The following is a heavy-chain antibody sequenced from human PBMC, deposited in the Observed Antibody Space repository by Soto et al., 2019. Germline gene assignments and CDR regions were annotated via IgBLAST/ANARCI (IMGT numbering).Heavy chain of an antibody. Sequence: PGGSLRLSCAASGFTFSSFAMHWVRQAPGKGLEWVAVMSYDGSNEYYADSVKGRFTISRDNSKNTLYLQMNSLRAEDTAVYYCAKESQSPGQQPDDPWGQGTLVTVSS. CDR1: GFTFSSFA. V-gene: IGHV3-30-3*01. CDR2: MSYDGSNE. J-gene: IGHJ5*02. D-gene: IGHD6-13*01. CDR3: AKESQSPGQQPDDP.